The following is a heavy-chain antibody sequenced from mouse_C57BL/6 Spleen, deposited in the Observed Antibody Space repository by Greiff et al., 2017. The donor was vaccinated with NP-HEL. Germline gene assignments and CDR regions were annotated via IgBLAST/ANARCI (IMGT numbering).Heavy chain of an antibody. CDR3: AREYYSSYLYWYFDD. V-gene: IGHV1-26*01. CDR1: GYTFTDYY. CDR2: INPNNGGT. J-gene: IGHJ1*03. Sequence: VQLQQSGPELVKPGASVKLSCKASGYTFTDYYMNWVKQSPGQSLEWIGDINPNNGGTSYNQKFKGKATLTVDKSSSTAYMELRSLTSEDSAVYYCAREYYSSYLYWYFDDWGKGTTVTVSS. D-gene: IGHD2-5*01.